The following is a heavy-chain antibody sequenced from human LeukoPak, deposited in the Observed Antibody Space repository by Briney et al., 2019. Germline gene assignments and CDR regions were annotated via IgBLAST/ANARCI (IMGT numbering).Heavy chain of an antibody. CDR1: GFTFSSYG. V-gene: IGHV3-30*02. CDR2: IRYDGSNK. Sequence: PGGSLRLSCAASGFTFSSYGMHWVRQAPGKGLEWVAFIRYDGSNKYYADSVKGRFTISRDNSKNTLYLQMNSLRAEDTAVYYCAKDFFRHGDIGGAINYWGQGTLVTVSS. J-gene: IGHJ4*02. D-gene: IGHD2-15*01. CDR3: AKDFFRHGDIGGAINY.